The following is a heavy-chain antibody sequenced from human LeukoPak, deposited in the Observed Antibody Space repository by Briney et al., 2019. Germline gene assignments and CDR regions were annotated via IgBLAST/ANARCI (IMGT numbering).Heavy chain of an antibody. CDR1: GFTFSSYS. D-gene: IGHD6-13*01. CDR2: ISSSSSYI. CDR3: ARRRSLAAAGGLYYYYMDV. Sequence: GGSLRLSCAASGFTFSSYSMNWVRQAPGKGLEWVSSISSSSSYIYYADSVKGRFTISRDNAKNSLYLQMNSLRAEDTAVYYCARRRSLAAAGGLYYYYMDVWGKGTTVTVSS. V-gene: IGHV3-21*01. J-gene: IGHJ6*03.